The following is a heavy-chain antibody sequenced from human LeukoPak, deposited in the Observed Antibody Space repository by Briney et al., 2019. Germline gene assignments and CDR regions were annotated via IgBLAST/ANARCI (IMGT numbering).Heavy chain of an antibody. CDR1: GYSFTSYL. V-gene: IGHV5-51*01. Sequence: GESLKISCKGSGYSFTSYLIGWVRQMPGKGLEWMGIIYPGDSDTRYSPSFQGQVTISADKSISTAYLQWSSLKASDTAMYYCARRGKAAAASDAFDIWGQGTMVTVSS. D-gene: IGHD6-13*01. J-gene: IGHJ3*02. CDR2: IYPGDSDT. CDR3: ARRGKAAAASDAFDI.